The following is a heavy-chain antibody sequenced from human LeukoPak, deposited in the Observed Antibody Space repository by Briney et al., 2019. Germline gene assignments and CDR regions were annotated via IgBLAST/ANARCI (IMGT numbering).Heavy chain of an antibody. CDR3: ARLRGGYYVDY. J-gene: IGHJ4*02. CDR2: IYPGGST. CDR1: GFSVDTTF. D-gene: IGHD3-16*01. V-gene: IGHV3-66*04. Sequence: GGSLRLSCAASGFSVDTTFMTWVRQAPVKGLEWVSLIYPGGSTYYADSVKGRFTISRDNSKNTLYLQMNSLRAEDTAVYYCARLRGGYYVDYWGQGTLVTVSS.